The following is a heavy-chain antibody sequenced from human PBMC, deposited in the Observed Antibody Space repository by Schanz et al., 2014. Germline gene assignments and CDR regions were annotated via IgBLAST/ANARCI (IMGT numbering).Heavy chain of an antibody. J-gene: IGHJ4*02. CDR1: GYNITSND. D-gene: IGHD5-12*01. Sequence: QVHLVQSGAEVKKPGASVKVSCKASGYNITSNDVTWVRQAPGQGLEWMGRIIPIHGIVNYAQRFQDRVRITADKSTSTAYMELSRLKSDDTAVYYCARAFGGYDPAGALDYWGQGTLVTVSS. CDR2: IIPIHGIV. V-gene: IGHV1-69*09. CDR3: ARAFGGYDPAGALDY.